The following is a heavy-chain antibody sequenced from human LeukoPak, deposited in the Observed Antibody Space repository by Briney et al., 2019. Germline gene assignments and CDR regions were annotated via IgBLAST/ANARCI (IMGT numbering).Heavy chain of an antibody. V-gene: IGHV1-69*05. CDR2: IIPIFGTA. CDR1: GGTFSSYA. J-gene: IGHJ5*02. D-gene: IGHD1-26*01. CDR3: ARDLLVVGATYWFDP. Sequence: GASVKVSCKASGGTFSSYAISWVRQAPRQGLEWMGGIIPIFGTANYAQKLQGRVTMTTDTSTSTAYMELRSLRSDDTAVYYCARDLLVVGATYWFDPWGQGTLVTVSS.